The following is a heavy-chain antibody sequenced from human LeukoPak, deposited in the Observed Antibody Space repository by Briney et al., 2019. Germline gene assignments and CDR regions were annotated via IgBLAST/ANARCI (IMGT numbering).Heavy chain of an antibody. V-gene: IGHV3-53*01. CDR3: ARSIPYGTTWYGRSDY. Sequence: GGSLRLSCAASGFTVSSNYMSWVRQAPGKGLEWVSVIYSGGSTYYADSVKGRFTISRDNSKNTLYLQMNSLRAEDTAVYYCARSIPYGTTWYGRSDYWGQGTLVTVSS. CDR1: GFTVSSNY. D-gene: IGHD6-13*01. CDR2: IYSGGST. J-gene: IGHJ4*02.